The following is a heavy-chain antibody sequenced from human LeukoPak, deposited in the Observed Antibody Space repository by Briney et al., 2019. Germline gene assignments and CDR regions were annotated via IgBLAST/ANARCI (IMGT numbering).Heavy chain of an antibody. CDR1: GGTFSSYA. CDR3: ARTSSGSYYKMGKYYFDY. V-gene: IGHV1-2*02. D-gene: IGHD3-10*01. CDR2: INPNSGGT. Sequence: ASVKVSCKASGGTFSSYAISWVRQAPGQGLECMGWINPNSGGTNYAQKFQGRVTMTRDTSISTAYMELSRLRSDDTAVYYCARTSSGSYYKMGKYYFDYWGQGTLVTVSS. J-gene: IGHJ4*02.